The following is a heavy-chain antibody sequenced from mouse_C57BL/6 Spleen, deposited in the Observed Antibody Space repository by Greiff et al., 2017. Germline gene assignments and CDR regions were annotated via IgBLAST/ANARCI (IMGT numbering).Heavy chain of an antibody. D-gene: IGHD2-4*01. Sequence: QVQLQQPGAELVRPGTSVKLSCKASGYTFTSYWMHWVKQRPGQGLEWIGVIDPSDSYTNYNQKFKGKATLTVDTSSSTAYMQLSSLTSEDSAVYYCARYRGDDYDGAWFAYWGQGTLVTVSA. CDR1: GYTFTSYW. CDR3: ARYRGDDYDGAWFAY. CDR2: IDPSDSYT. J-gene: IGHJ3*01. V-gene: IGHV1-59*01.